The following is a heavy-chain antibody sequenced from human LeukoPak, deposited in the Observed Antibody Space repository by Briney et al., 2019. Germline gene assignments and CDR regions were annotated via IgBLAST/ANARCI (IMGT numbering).Heavy chain of an antibody. CDR2: ISAYNGNT. D-gene: IGHD1-26*01. CDR3: ARAPSSAFDI. J-gene: IGHJ3*02. V-gene: IGHV1-18*01. CDR1: GYTFTSYG. Sequence: GASVKVSCKASGYTFTSYGISWVRQAPGQGLEWMGWISAYNGNTNYAQKLQGRVTITRNTSISTAYMELSSLRSEDTAVYYCARAPSSAFDIWGQGTMVTVSS.